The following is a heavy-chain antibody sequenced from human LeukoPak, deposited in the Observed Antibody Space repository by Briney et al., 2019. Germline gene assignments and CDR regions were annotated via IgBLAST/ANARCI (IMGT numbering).Heavy chain of an antibody. J-gene: IGHJ4*02. V-gene: IGHV3-23*01. D-gene: IGHD5-18*01. CDR3: AKGQGYNYGDSIDY. CDR1: GFTFNNYA. Sequence: PGGSLRLSSAASGFTFNNYAMTWVRQAPGKGLEWVTLINGGAGSSYYADSVKGRFTVSRDNSKNTLYLQMNSLGDDDTAVYYCAKGQGYNYGDSIDYWGQGTLVTVSS. CDR2: INGGAGSS.